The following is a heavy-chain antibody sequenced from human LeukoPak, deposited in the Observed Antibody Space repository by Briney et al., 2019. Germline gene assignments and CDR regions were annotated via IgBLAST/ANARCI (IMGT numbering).Heavy chain of an antibody. D-gene: IGHD4-4*01. CDR2: ISSSSSTI. CDR1: GFTFSSYS. J-gene: IGHJ5*02. CDR3: ARVISNYEVSWFDP. V-gene: IGHV3-48*01. Sequence: QPGGSLRLSCAASGFTFSSYSMNWVRQAPGKGLEWVSYISSSSSTIYYADSVKGRFTISRDNAKNSLYLQMNSLRAEDTAVYYCARVISNYEVSWFDPWGQGTLVTVSS.